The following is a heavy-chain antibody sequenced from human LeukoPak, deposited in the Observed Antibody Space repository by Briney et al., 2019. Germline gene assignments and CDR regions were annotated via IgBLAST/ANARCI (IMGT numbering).Heavy chain of an antibody. CDR1: GYSFTSYW. Sequence: PGESLKISCKGSGYSFTSYWIGWVRQMPGKGLGWMGIIYPGDSDTRYSPSFQGQVTISAAKSISTAYLQWSGLKASDTAMYYCARLPGGYCSSTSCHTFDYWGQGTLVTVSS. CDR3: ARLPGGYCSSTSCHTFDY. V-gene: IGHV5-51*01. D-gene: IGHD2-2*01. J-gene: IGHJ4*02. CDR2: IYPGDSDT.